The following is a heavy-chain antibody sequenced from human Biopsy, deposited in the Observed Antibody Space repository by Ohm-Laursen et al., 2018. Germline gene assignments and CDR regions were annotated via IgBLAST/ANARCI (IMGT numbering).Heavy chain of an antibody. D-gene: IGHD2-21*02. Sequence: SLRLSCAASGFTFTDYDISWVRHVPGQGLEWLALISPSSTTIYYADSVRGRFFISRDDAQNSVSLEMSSLRAGDTALYFCARKVRLEKTDHSGVTAYSRYFPMGARGRGTTVTVSS. CDR1: GFTFTDYD. CDR3: ARKVRLEKTDHSGVTAYSRYFPMGA. CDR2: ISPSSTTI. J-gene: IGHJ6*02. V-gene: IGHV3-11*01.